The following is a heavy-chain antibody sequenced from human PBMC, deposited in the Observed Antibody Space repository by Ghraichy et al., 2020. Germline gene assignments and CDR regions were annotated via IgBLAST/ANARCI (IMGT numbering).Heavy chain of an antibody. J-gene: IGHJ4*02. D-gene: IGHD5-18*01. V-gene: IGHV4-59*01. CDR2: IYYSGST. CDR1: GGSISSYY. Sequence: SETLSLTCTVSGGSISSYYWSWIRQLPGKGLEWIGYIYYSGSTNYNPSLKSRVTISVDTSKNQFSLKLSSVTAADTAVYYCAREGNSYDYWGQGTLFTVSS. CDR3: AREGNSYDY.